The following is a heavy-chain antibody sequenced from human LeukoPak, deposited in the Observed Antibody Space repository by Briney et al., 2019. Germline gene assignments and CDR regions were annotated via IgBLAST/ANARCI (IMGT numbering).Heavy chain of an antibody. J-gene: IGHJ4*02. CDR2: ISSSSSYI. D-gene: IGHD1-26*01. V-gene: IGHV3-21*04. Sequence: PGGSLRLSCAASGFTFSSYSMNWVRQAPGKGLEWVSSISSSSSYIYYADSVKGRFTISRDNSKNTLYLQMNSLPAEDTALYYCANGVRVGAPVGYWGQGTLVTVSS. CDR3: ANGVRVGAPVGY. CDR1: GFTFSSYS.